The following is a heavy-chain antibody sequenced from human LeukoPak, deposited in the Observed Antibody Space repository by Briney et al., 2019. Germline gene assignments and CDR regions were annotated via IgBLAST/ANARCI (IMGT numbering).Heavy chain of an antibody. J-gene: IGHJ4*02. D-gene: IGHD2-21*01. CDR2: IKPKTDGETT. CDR3: ITPLPYSAQ. CDR1: GFTFSSYA. Sequence: GGSLRLSCAASGFTFSSYAMSWARQAPGKGLEWVGRIKPKTDGETTEYAAPVKDRFSISRDDSKSMMYLQMNSLKTEDKAVYYCITPLPYSAQGGQGTLVTVSS. V-gene: IGHV3-15*01.